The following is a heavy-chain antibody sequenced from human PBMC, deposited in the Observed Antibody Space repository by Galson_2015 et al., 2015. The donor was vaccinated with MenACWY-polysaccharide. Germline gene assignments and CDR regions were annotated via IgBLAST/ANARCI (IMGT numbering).Heavy chain of an antibody. CDR1: GFTFTTYT. Sequence: SLRLSCAASGFTFTTYTINWVRQAPGQGLEWVSSISGTGTIYYADSVKGRFTITRDNAKNSLYLQMNILRADDKAVYYCAKGRAPSTYYGMDVWGQGTTVTVSS. D-gene: IGHD2-2*01. CDR2: ISGTGTI. V-gene: IGHV3-69-1*02. J-gene: IGHJ6*02. CDR3: AKGRAPSTYYGMDV.